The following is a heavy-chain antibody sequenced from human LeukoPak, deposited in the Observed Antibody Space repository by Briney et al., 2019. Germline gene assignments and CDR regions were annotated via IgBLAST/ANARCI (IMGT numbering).Heavy chain of an antibody. CDR1: GFTDSAYA. CDR3: AARKVRGVWFYLDY. D-gene: IGHD3-10*01. J-gene: IGHJ4*02. V-gene: IGHV3-23*01. CDR2: IYDDNT. Sequence: GGSLRLSCAASGFTDSAYAMAWVRQAPGKGLEWVSTIYDDNTYYADSVKGRFAISTDNSKNTLYLQMNSLRVEDTAVYFCAARKVRGVWFYLDYWGQGTLVTVSS.